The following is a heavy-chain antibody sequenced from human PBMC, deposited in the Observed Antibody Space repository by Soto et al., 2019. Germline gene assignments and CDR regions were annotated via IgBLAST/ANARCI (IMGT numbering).Heavy chain of an antibody. CDR3: ARVEALIRSSGSFDS. J-gene: IGHJ4*02. D-gene: IGHD3-10*01. CDR1: GGSVSRSDYY. Sequence: QVQLQESGPGLVKPSQTLSLTCTVSGGSVSRSDYYWSWVRQFPGSGLEWIGYIYHSGSTFYNPSLMRRCVISVDTSRKQFSLSRTSVTAADTAFYYGARVEALIRSSGSFDSWGQGTRVTVTS. CDR2: IYHSGST. V-gene: IGHV4-31*03.